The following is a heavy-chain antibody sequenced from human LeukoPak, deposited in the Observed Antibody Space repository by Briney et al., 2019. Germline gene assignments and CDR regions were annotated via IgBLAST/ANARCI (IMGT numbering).Heavy chain of an antibody. D-gene: IGHD3-10*01. CDR3: TREGDYYGSGSPGSFDP. V-gene: IGHV4-30-2*01. CDR1: GGSISSGTYS. J-gene: IGHJ5*02. CDR2: IFHSGST. Sequence: SETLSLTCAVSGGSISSGTYSWTWIRQPPGKGLEWIGYIFHSGSTYYNPSLKNRVTISVDRSKNQFSLKLTSVTAADTAVYYCTREGDYYGSGSPGSFDPWGQGTLVTVSS.